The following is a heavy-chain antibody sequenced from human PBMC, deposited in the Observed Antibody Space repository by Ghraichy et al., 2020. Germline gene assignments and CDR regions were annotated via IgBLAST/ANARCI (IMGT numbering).Heavy chain of an antibody. CDR1: GDSISSSSYY. Sequence: SQTLSLTCIVSGDSISSSSYYWGWIRQPPGKGLEWICSMYHSGSTYYNPSLKSRVTISVDTSKNQFSLKLSSVTAADTAVYYCARHIVSTMPDYWGQGTLVTVSS. CDR3: ARHIVSTMPDY. J-gene: IGHJ4*02. CDR2: MYHSGST. V-gene: IGHV4-39*01. D-gene: IGHD5/OR15-5a*01.